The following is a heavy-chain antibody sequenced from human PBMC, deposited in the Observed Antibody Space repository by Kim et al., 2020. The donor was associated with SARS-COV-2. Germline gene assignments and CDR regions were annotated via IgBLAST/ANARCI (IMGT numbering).Heavy chain of an antibody. Sequence: SETLSLSCAVSGGSIDAYYWSWVRQPPGKGLEWIGHISYSGSTRYNPSLTSRATMSVDPSKTHFSLKLTFVTTADTAAYYCARDRGLWNGYYYGMDVWGRGTTVTVSS. CDR2: ISYSGST. CDR1: GGSIDAYY. CDR3: ARDRGLWNGYYYGMDV. V-gene: IGHV4-59*13. D-gene: IGHD1-1*01. J-gene: IGHJ6*02.